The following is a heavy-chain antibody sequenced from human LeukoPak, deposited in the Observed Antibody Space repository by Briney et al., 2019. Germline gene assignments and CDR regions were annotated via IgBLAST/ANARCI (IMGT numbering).Heavy chain of an antibody. D-gene: IGHD3-9*01. CDR3: ARDSPQYDILTGYGRRGGTNAFDI. CDR1: GGTCRSYA. Sequence: GASVRVSYKASGGTCRSYAISWVRQAAGQWLEWMGGIIPIFGTANYAQKFQGRVTITADESTSTAYMELSSLRSEDTAVYYCARDSPQYDILTGYGRRGGTNAFDIWGQGTMVTVSS. J-gene: IGHJ3*02. CDR2: IIPIFGTA. V-gene: IGHV1-69*01.